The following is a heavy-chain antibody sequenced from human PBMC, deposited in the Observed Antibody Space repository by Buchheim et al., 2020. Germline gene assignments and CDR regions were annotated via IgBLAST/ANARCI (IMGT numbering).Heavy chain of an antibody. CDR2: IYYSGTT. CDR1: GDSISSYY. V-gene: IGHV4-59*01. J-gene: IGHJ6*02. D-gene: IGHD5-18*01. Sequence: QVQLQESGPGLVKPSETLSLTCTVSGDSISSYYWSWIRQPPGKGLEWIGYIYYSGTTNYNPSLKSRVTITADTSNNQFSLNLSSVTAAETAVYYCARRDGSAAMGPYYYYGMDVWGQGTT. CDR3: ARRDGSAAMGPYYYYGMDV.